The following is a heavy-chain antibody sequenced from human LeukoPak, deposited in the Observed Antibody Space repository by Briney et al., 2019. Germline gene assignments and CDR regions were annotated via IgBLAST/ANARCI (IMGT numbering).Heavy chain of an antibody. Sequence: PGGSLRLSCAASGFTFSSYAMSWVRQAPGKGLEWVSAISGSGGSTYYADSVKGRFTISRDNSKNTLYLQMNSLRAEDTAVYYCAKDFVTMVRGVIRDWFDPWGQGTLVTVSS. CDR2: ISGSGGST. CDR1: GFTFSSYA. D-gene: IGHD3-10*01. V-gene: IGHV3-23*01. CDR3: AKDFVTMVRGVIRDWFDP. J-gene: IGHJ5*02.